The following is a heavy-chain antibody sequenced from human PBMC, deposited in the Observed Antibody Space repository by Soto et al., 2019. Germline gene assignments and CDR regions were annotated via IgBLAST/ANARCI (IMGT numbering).Heavy chain of an antibody. Sequence: ASVKVSCKASGYTFTVYYMHWVRQAPGQGLEWMGWINPKSGGTMYPQKFQGRVTMTWDTSISTAYMALTRLRSDDTAVYYCARDMEKGGGSEGFDYWGQGTLVTVSS. V-gene: IGHV1-2*02. CDR2: INPKSGGT. CDR3: ARDMEKGGGSEGFDY. J-gene: IGHJ4*02. D-gene: IGHD1-26*01. CDR1: GYTFTVYY.